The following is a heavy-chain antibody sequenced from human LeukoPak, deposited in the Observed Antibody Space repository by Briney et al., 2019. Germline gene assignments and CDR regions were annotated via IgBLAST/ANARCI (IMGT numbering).Heavy chain of an antibody. CDR3: AKTQRVCSSTSCSRYFGMDV. J-gene: IGHJ6*02. V-gene: IGHV3-23*01. D-gene: IGHD2-2*01. CDR1: GFTFSSYA. CDR2: ISGSSDST. Sequence: GGSLRLSCAASGFTFSSYALTWVRQAPGKGLEWVSAISGSSDSTLFADSVKGRFTISRDNSKNTLYLQMNSLRAEDTAVYYCAKTQRVCSSTSCSRYFGMDVWGQGTTVTVSS.